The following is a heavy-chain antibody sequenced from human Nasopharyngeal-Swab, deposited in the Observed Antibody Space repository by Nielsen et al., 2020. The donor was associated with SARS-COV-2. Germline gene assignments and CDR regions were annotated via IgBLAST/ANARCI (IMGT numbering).Heavy chain of an antibody. V-gene: IGHV4-31*02. CDR3: AKQLAAAGPPGAFDI. D-gene: IGHD6-13*01. Sequence: RQAPGKGLEWIGYIYYSRSTYYNPSLKSRVTISVDTSKNQFSLKLSSVTAADTAVYYCAKQLAAAGPPGAFDIWGQGTMVTVSS. CDR2: IYYSRST. J-gene: IGHJ3*02.